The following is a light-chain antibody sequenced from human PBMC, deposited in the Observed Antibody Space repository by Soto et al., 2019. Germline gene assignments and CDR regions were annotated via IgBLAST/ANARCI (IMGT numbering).Light chain of an antibody. J-gene: IGKJ5*01. V-gene: IGKV3-15*01. Sequence: EIGLTRSPGTLSLSPGERATLSCRASQSVGSSYLAWYQQKPGQAPRLLIYGASNRATGIPARFSGSGSGTEFTLTISCLQSEDFAVHYCQQYNNWPPITFGEGTRLEIK. CDR1: QSVGSSY. CDR3: QQYNNWPPIT. CDR2: GAS.